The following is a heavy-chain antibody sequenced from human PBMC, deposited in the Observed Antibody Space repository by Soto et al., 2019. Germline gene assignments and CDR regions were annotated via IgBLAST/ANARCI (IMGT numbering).Heavy chain of an antibody. D-gene: IGHD1-26*01. V-gene: IGHV3-23*01. J-gene: IGHJ4*02. CDR2: ISGSGKTT. CDR3: AKDVSENSGTGSADY. Sequence: DVQLLESGGGLVQPGGSLRLSCAASGFTFNKCAISWVRQAPGKGLQWVATISGSGKTTEYADSVKGRLTISRDNSRNTVHLQMNSLRVEDTAIYYCAKDVSENSGTGSADYWGQGTLVTVSS. CDR1: GFTFNKCA.